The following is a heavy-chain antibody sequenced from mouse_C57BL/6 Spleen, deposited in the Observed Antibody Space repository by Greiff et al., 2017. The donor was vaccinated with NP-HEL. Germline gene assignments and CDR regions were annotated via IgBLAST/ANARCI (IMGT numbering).Heavy chain of an antibody. D-gene: IGHD1-1*01. CDR3: ARRDYYGRGYFDV. CDR1: GYTFTSYD. V-gene: IGHV1-85*01. CDR2: IYPRDGST. J-gene: IGHJ1*03. Sequence: QVQLQQSGPELVKPGASVKLSCKASGYTFTSYDINWVKQRPGQGLEWIGWIYPRDGSTKYNEKFKGKATLTVDTSSSTAYMELHSLTSEDSAVYFCARRDYYGRGYFDVWGTGTTVTVSS.